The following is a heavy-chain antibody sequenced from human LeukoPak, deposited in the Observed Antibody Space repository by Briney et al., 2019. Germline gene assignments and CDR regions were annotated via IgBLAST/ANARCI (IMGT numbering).Heavy chain of an antibody. CDR1: GFTFSTYA. CDR3: ANREGGYTYDPFDY. CDR2: ISGSSDTT. Sequence: GGSLRLSCAASGFTFSTYAMSWVRQAPGRGLEWVSAISGSSDTTYYADSVKGRFTISRDNSKNTLYLQMNSLRAEDTAVYYCANREGGYTYDPFDYWGQGALVTVSS. J-gene: IGHJ4*02. D-gene: IGHD5-18*01. V-gene: IGHV3-23*01.